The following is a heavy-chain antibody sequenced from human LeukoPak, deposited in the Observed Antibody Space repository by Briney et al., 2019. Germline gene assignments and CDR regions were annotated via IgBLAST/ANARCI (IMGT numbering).Heavy chain of an antibody. J-gene: IGHJ4*02. Sequence: ASVKVSCKASGYTFTSYGISWVRQAPGQGLEWMGWISAYNGNTNYAQKLQGRVTMTTDTSTSTAYMELRSLRSDDTAVYYCARDRRPYCSSISWYSDYWGQGTLVTVSS. V-gene: IGHV1-18*04. D-gene: IGHD2-2*01. CDR3: ARDRRPYCSSISWYSDY. CDR1: GYTFTSYG. CDR2: ISAYNGNT.